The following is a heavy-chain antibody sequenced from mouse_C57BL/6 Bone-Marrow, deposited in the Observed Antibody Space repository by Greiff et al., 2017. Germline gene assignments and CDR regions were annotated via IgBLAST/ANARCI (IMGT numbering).Heavy chain of an antibody. CDR1: GYTFTSYG. J-gene: IGHJ1*03. CDR2: IYPRSGNT. D-gene: IGHD1-2*01. CDR3: AGRALLRAYWYCDV. V-gene: IGHV1-81*01. Sequence: QVQLQQSGAELARPGASVKLSCKASGYTFTSYGISWVKQRTGQGLEWIGEIYPRSGNTYYNEKFKGKATLTADQSSSTAYMELRSLTSEDSAVYFCAGRALLRAYWYCDVWGTGTTVTVSS.